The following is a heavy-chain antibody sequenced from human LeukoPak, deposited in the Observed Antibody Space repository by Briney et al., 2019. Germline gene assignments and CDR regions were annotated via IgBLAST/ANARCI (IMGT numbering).Heavy chain of an antibody. V-gene: IGHV3-7*01. J-gene: IGHJ4*02. D-gene: IGHD6-19*01. CDR2: IKQDGSEK. Sequence: GGSLRLSCVASGFTFSNYWMSWVRQAPGKGLEWVANIKQDGSEKYYVDSVKGRFTISRDNAKNSLYLQMNSLRAGDTAVYYCARVVSGWYHFDYWGQGTLVTVSS. CDR1: GFTFSNYW. CDR3: ARVVSGWYHFDY.